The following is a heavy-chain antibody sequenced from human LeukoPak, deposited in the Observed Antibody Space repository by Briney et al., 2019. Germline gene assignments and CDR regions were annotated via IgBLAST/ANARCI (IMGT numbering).Heavy chain of an antibody. Sequence: PSQTLSLTCTVSGGSISSDDHHWGWISQPPGKGLEWIGYIYYSGNTYYNATLKSRVTISLDASKNQFSLKLSSVTAADTAVYYCVRVAIDCYDCSGYPDYWGQGTLVTVSS. V-gene: IGHV4-30-4*01. CDR3: VRVAIDCYDCSGYPDY. J-gene: IGHJ4*02. CDR1: GGSISSDDHH. CDR2: IYYSGNT. D-gene: IGHD3-22*01.